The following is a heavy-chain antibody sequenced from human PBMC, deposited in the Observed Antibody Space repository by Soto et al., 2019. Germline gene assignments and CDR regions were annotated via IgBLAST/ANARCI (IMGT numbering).Heavy chain of an antibody. D-gene: IGHD1-1*01. CDR1: GLTISGKEY. Sequence: DVQLVESGGGLIQPGESLRLSCAAFGLTISGKEYVAWVRQAPGKGLEWVSALYDVDGSFYADSVKGRFTTSSDSSKTTVYLQMNDLRPVDTAVYYCATWHEREHAYDVWGQGTTVTVSS. V-gene: IGHV3-53*01. J-gene: IGHJ3*01. CDR2: LYDVDGS. CDR3: ATWHEREHAYDV.